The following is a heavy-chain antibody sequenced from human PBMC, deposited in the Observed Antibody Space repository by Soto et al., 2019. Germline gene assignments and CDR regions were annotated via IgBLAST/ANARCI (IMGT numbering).Heavy chain of an antibody. D-gene: IGHD4-17*01. J-gene: IGHJ3*02. V-gene: IGHV1-2*04. CDR3: AKALATVTDRNAFDI. CDR1: GYTFTGYY. Sequence: ASVKVSCKASGYTFTGYYMHWVRQAPGQGLEWMGWINPNSGGTNYAQKFQGWVTMTRDTSISTAYMELSRLRSDDTAVYYCAKALATVTDRNAFDIWGQGTMVTVSS. CDR2: INPNSGGT.